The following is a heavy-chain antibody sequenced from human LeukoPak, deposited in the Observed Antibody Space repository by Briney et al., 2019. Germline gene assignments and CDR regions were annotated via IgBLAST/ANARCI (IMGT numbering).Heavy chain of an antibody. Sequence: GGSLRLSCAASGFTVSSNYMSWVRQAPGKGLEWVSVIYSGGSTYYADSVKGRFTISRDNSKNTLYLQMNSLRAEDTAVYYCARGSYGGTYWYFDLWGRGTLVTVSS. CDR1: GFTVSSNY. V-gene: IGHV3-53*01. D-gene: IGHD4-23*01. CDR3: ARGSYGGTYWYFDL. CDR2: IYSGGST. J-gene: IGHJ2*01.